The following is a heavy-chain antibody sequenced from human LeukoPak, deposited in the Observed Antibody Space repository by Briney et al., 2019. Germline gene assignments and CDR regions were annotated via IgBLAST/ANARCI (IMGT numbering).Heavy chain of an antibody. CDR2: MNPNSGNT. V-gene: IGHV1-8*01. Sequence: ASVKVSCKASGYTFTSYDINWVRQATGQGLEWMGWMNPNSGNTGYAQKFQGRVTMTRNTSISTAYMELSSLRSEDTAVYYCARGSSSSWYFYYYYYYMDVWGKGTTVTISS. D-gene: IGHD6-13*01. CDR3: ARGSSSSWYFYYYYYYMDV. J-gene: IGHJ6*03. CDR1: GYTFTSYD.